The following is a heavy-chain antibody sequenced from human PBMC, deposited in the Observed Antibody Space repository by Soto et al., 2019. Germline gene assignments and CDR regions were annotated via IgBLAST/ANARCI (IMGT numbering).Heavy chain of an antibody. V-gene: IGHV1-18*01. CDR3: ARGRSGDY. CDR1: GYGFTTYG. J-gene: IGHJ4*02. Sequence: QVHLVQSGAEVKKPGASVKVSCKGSGYGFTTYGITWVRQAPGQGLEWMAWISAHNGNTKYAQKLQGRVTVTRDTSTSTDYMEPRSLRSDDTAVYYCARGRSGDYWGQGALVTVSS. CDR2: ISAHNGNT.